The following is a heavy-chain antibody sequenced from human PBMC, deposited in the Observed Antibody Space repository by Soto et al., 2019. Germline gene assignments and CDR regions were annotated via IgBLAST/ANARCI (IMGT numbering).Heavy chain of an antibody. Sequence: QVQLVESGGGVVQPGRSLRLSCAASGFTFSSYGMHWVRQAPGKGLEWVAVISFDGSHKYYADSVKGRFTISRDNSENTLYLQMNSLTAEDTALYYCARDLLMEPRSPPSDYWGQGPLVTVSS. CDR3: ARDLLMEPRSPPSDY. CDR1: GFTFSSYG. D-gene: IGHD1-1*01. V-gene: IGHV3-30*03. CDR2: ISFDGSHK. J-gene: IGHJ4*02.